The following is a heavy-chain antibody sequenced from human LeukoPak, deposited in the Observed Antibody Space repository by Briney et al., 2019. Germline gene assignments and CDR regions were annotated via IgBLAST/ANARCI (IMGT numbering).Heavy chain of an antibody. V-gene: IGHV1-18*01. J-gene: IGHJ4*02. CDR3: ARDSYSIVGATTTAY. Sequence: ASVKVSCKASGYTFTSYGISWVRQAPGQGLEWMGWISAYNGNTNYAQKLQGRVTMTTDTSTSTAYMELRSLRSDDTAVYYCARDSYSIVGATTTAYWGQGTLVTVSS. CDR1: GYTFTSYG. CDR2: ISAYNGNT. D-gene: IGHD1-26*01.